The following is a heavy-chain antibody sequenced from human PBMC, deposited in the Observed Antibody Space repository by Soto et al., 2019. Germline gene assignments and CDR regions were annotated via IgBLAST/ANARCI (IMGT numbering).Heavy chain of an antibody. V-gene: IGHV3-33*01. J-gene: IGHJ4*02. CDR1: GFTFSSHG. CDR3: ARDYCSDGSCYNDY. CDR2: IWYDGSNK. D-gene: IGHD2-15*01. Sequence: GGSLRLSCEASGFTFSSHGMHWVRQAPGKGLEWVAVIWYDGSNKYYADSVKGRFTISRDSSKSTLYLQMNGLRAEDTAVYYCARDYCSDGSCYNDYWGQGTLVTVSS.